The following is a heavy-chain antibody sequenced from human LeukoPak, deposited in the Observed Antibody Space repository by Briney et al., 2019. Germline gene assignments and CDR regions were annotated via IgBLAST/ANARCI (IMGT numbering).Heavy chain of an antibody. CDR3: ARAIVGAHAFDI. CDR2: ISSSSSYI. J-gene: IGHJ3*02. D-gene: IGHD1-26*01. V-gene: IGHV3-21*01. CDR1: GFTFSSYS. Sequence: PGGSLRLSCAASGFTFSSYSMNWVRQAPGKGLEWVSSISSSSSYIYYADSVKGRFTISRDNAKNSLYLQMNSLGAEDTAVYYCARAIVGAHAFDIWGQGTMVTVSS.